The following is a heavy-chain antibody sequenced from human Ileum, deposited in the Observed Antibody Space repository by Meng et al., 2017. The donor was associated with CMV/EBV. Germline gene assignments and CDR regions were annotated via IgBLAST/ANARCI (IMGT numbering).Heavy chain of an antibody. CDR1: GYSISSGGYY. D-gene: IGHD1-14*01. Sequence: QVQLQESGPGLVEPSQTLSLPCAVSGYSISSGGYYWSWIRQPPGKGLEWIGYIYYSGSTYYNPSLKSRVTISVDTSKNQFSLRLSSVTAADTAVYYCARKPSGAGRFDYWGQGTLVTVSS. V-gene: IGHV4-30-4*01. CDR3: ARKPSGAGRFDY. J-gene: IGHJ4*02. CDR2: IYYSGST.